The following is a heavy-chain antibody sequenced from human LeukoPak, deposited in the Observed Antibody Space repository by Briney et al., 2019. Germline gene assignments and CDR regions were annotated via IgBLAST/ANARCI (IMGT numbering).Heavy chain of an antibody. Sequence: SETLSLTCTVSGGSISSGSYYWSWIRQSAGKGLEWIGRIYTSGSTNYNPSLKSRVTISVDTSKNQFSLKLSSVTAADTAVYYCARDRSVTPPYYYMDVWGKGTTVTISS. CDR1: GGSISSGSYY. D-gene: IGHD4-17*01. V-gene: IGHV4-61*02. CDR3: ARDRSVTPPYYYMDV. J-gene: IGHJ6*03. CDR2: IYTSGST.